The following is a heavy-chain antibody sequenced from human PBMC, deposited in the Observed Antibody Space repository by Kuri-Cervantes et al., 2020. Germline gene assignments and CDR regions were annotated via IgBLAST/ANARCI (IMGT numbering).Heavy chain of an antibody. J-gene: IGHJ6*02. Sequence: GESLKISCAASGFIVNSNYMSWVRQSPGKGLEWVSVMYSGGTTYYADSVKGRFTISRDNSKNTLYLQMNSLRAEDTAVYYCARDGIVVVPAAMEVWYYYYGMDVWGQGTTVTVSS. CDR1: GFIVNSNY. CDR3: ARDGIVVVPAAMEVWYYYYGMDV. D-gene: IGHD2-2*01. CDR2: MYSGGTT. V-gene: IGHV3-53*05.